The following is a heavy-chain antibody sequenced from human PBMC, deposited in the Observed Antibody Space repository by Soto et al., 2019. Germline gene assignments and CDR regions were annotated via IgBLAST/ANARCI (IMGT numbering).Heavy chain of an antibody. CDR3: AREGFGYGYTY. CDR1: GCTFSSYW. J-gene: IGHJ4*02. V-gene: IGHV3-74*01. CDR2: INGVGTSI. Sequence: GGSLRLSCEASGCTFSSYWIHWVRQAPGKGLVWVSRINGVGTSINYADSVQGRFTISRDNAKNTLYLQMNSLSAEDTAVYYCAREGFGYGYTYWGQGTLVTVSS. D-gene: IGHD5-12*01.